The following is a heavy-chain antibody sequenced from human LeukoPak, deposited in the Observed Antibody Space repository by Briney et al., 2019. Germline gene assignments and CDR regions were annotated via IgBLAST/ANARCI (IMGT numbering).Heavy chain of an antibody. J-gene: IGHJ4*02. CDR2: INSDGSST. Sequence: RPGGSLRLSCAASGFTFSSYWMHWVRQAPGKGLVWVSRINSDGSSTSYADSVKGRFTISRDNAKNTLYLQMNSLRAEDTAVYYCAREDYGDYGGYDYWGQGTLVTVSS. CDR3: AREDYGDYGGYDY. CDR1: GFTFSSYW. V-gene: IGHV3-74*01. D-gene: IGHD4-17*01.